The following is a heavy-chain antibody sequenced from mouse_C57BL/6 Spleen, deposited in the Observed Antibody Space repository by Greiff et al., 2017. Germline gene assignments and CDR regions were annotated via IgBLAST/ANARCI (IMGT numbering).Heavy chain of an antibody. Sequence: QVQLQQSGAELVRPGTSVKVSCKASGYAFTNYLIVWVKQRPGQGLEWIGVINPGSGGTNYNEKFKGKATLTADKSSSTAYMQLSSLTSEDSAVYFCARNYYGSRFYYFDYWGQGTTLTVSS. CDR3: ARNYYGSRFYYFDY. CDR1: GYAFTNYL. V-gene: IGHV1-54*01. J-gene: IGHJ2*01. CDR2: INPGSGGT. D-gene: IGHD1-1*01.